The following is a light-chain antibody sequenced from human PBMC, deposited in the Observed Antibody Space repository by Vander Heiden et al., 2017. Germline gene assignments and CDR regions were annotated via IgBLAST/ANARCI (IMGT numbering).Light chain of an antibody. V-gene: IGLV3-27*01. CDR2: KDS. CDR1: VLAKKKY. Sequence: SYELTQPSSVSVSPGQTARIPCSGDVLAKKKYARWFQQKPGQAPVLLIYKDSERPSGIPERFSGSSSGTTVTLTISGAQVEDEADYYCYSAADNNLVFGGGTKLTVL. CDR3: YSAADNNLV. J-gene: IGLJ3*02.